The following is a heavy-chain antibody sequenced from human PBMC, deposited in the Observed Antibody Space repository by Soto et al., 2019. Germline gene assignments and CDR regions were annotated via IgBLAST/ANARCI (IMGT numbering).Heavy chain of an antibody. CDR1: GFTFSSYS. V-gene: IGHV3-21*01. J-gene: IGHJ5*02. D-gene: IGHD2-15*01. CDR2: ISSSSSYI. CDR3: ARWDIPTGFDP. Sequence: EVQLVESGGGLVKPGGSLRLSCAASGFTFSSYSMNWVRQAPGKGLEWVSSISSSSSYIYYADSVKGRFTISRDNAKNSLYLQMNSQRAEDTAVYYCARWDIPTGFDPWGQGTLVTVSS.